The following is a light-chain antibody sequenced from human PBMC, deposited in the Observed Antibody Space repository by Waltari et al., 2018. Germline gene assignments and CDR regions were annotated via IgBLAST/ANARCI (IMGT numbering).Light chain of an antibody. V-gene: IGKV1-9*01. Sequence: DIQLTQSPSFLSASVGDRVTITCRSSQGISNYLAWYQQKPGKAPKLLIQTASTLQGRVPSRFSGSVPGTEFTLTISSLQPEDFATYYCQHRHSYPITFGQGTRLEIK. CDR2: TAS. J-gene: IGKJ5*01. CDR3: QHRHSYPIT. CDR1: QGISNY.